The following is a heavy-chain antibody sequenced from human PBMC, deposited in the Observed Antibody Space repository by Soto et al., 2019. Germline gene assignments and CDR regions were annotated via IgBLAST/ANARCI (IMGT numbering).Heavy chain of an antibody. CDR1: GYSFTSYW. D-gene: IGHD5-18*01. Sequence: EVQLVQSGAEVKKPGESLKISCKGSGYSFTSYWIGWVRQMPGKGLEWMGIIYPGDSDTRYSPSFQGQVTISADKSISTAYLQWSSLKASDTAMYYCARQAVDTAMVPLSMDVWGQGTTVTVSS. CDR2: IYPGDSDT. V-gene: IGHV5-51*01. CDR3: ARQAVDTAMVPLSMDV. J-gene: IGHJ6*02.